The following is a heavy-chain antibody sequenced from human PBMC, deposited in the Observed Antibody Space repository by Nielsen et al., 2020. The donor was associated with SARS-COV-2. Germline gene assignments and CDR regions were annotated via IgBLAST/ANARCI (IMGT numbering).Heavy chain of an antibody. CDR1: GFTFSDYY. V-gene: IGHV3-11*06. CDR3: ARGGKRFDSSGYFSPDY. CDR2: ISSSSSYT. D-gene: IGHD3-22*01. J-gene: IGHJ4*02. Sequence: GGSLRLSCAASGFTFSDYYMSWIRQAPGKGLEWVSYISSSSSYTNYADSVKGRFTISRDNAKNSLYLQMNSLRAEDTAVYYCARGGKRFDSSGYFSPDYWGQGTLVTVSS.